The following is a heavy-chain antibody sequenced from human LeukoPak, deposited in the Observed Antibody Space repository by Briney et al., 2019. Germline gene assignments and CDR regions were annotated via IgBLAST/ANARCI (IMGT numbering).Heavy chain of an antibody. Sequence: PGGSLRLSCAASGFTFSDYYMSWIRQAPGKGLEWVSYMSSSGTTIYYADSVKGRFTISRDNAKNSLYLQMNSLRAEDTAVYYCATDRGYSSFDYWGQGTLVTVSS. D-gene: IGHD3-22*01. J-gene: IGHJ4*02. CDR2: MSSSGTTI. CDR3: ATDRGYSSFDY. CDR1: GFTFSDYY. V-gene: IGHV3-11*04.